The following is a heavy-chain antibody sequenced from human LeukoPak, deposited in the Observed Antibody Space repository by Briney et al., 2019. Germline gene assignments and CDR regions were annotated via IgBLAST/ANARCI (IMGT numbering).Heavy chain of an antibody. J-gene: IGHJ4*02. CDR2: INPNSGGT. V-gene: IGHV1-2*06. CDR1: GYTFTRYY. Sequence: GASVKVSCKASGYTFTRYYMHWVRQAPGQGLEWMGRINPNSGGTNYAQKFQGRVTMTRDTSISTAYMELSRLRSDDTAVYYCARDRSLSGRASIAAAGTGYWGQGTLVTVSS. D-gene: IGHD6-13*01. CDR3: ARDRSLSGRASIAAAGTGY.